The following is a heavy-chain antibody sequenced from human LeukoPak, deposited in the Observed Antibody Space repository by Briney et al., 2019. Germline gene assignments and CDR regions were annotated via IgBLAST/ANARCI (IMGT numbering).Heavy chain of an antibody. Sequence: GASVKVSCKASGYTFTSYGISWVRQAPGQGLAWMGWISAYNGNTNYAQKLQGRVTMTTDTSTSTAYMELRSLRSDDTAVYYCARDLPGIAVVSPHDYWGQGTVVTVSS. J-gene: IGHJ4*02. D-gene: IGHD6-19*01. CDR1: GYTFTSYG. CDR2: ISAYNGNT. CDR3: ARDLPGIAVVSPHDY. V-gene: IGHV1-18*01.